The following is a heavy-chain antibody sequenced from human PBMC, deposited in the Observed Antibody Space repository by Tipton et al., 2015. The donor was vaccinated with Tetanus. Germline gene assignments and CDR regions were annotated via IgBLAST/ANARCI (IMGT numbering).Heavy chain of an antibody. Sequence: GSLRLSCAASGFTFSSHSLNWVRQAPGKGLEWISYISANTRTVHYSDSVEGRFAISRDNARNTLYLQMNSLRVEDTAVYYCARDYDFWSGSLDYWGQGTLVTVSS. CDR3: ARDYDFWSGSLDY. J-gene: IGHJ4*02. CDR2: ISANTRTV. CDR1: GFTFSSHS. D-gene: IGHD3-3*01. V-gene: IGHV3-48*04.